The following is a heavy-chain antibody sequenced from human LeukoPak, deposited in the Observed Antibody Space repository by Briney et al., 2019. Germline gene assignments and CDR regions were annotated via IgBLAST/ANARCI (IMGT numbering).Heavy chain of an antibody. CDR3: ARAGYSSGYYYDY. CDR1: GGSISSYY. D-gene: IGHD3-22*01. CDR2: IYYSGST. Sequence: SETLSLTCTVSGGSISSYYWSWIRQPPGKGLEWIGYIYYSGSTNYNPSLKSRVTISVDTSKSQFSLKLSSVTAADTAVYYCARAGYSSGYYYDYWGQGTLVTVSS. J-gene: IGHJ4*02. V-gene: IGHV4-59*01.